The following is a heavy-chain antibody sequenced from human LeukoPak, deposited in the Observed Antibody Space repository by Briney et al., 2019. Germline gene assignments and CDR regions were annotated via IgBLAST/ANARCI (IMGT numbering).Heavy chain of an antibody. CDR3: ARDPTPSSYYGSGLDY. D-gene: IGHD3-10*01. Sequence: GGSLRLSCAASGFTFSRYAIHWVRQAPGKGLEWVAIISYDGSNKYYADSVKGRFTISRDNSKNTLYLQMNSLRAEDTAVYYCARDPTPSSYYGSGLDYWGQGTLVTVSS. J-gene: IGHJ4*02. CDR2: ISYDGSNK. CDR1: GFTFSRYA. V-gene: IGHV3-30-3*01.